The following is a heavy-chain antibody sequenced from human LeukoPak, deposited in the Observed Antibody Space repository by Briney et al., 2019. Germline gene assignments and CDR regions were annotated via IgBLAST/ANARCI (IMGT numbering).Heavy chain of an antibody. Sequence: KTGESLKISCKGSGYSFTSYWIGWVRQMPGKGLEWMGIIYPGDSDTRYSPSFQGQVTISADKSISTAYLQWSSLKASDTAMYYCARIIRNYDYVWGSYRHFDYWGQGTLVTVSS. J-gene: IGHJ4*02. CDR3: ARIIRNYDYVWGSYRHFDY. CDR2: IYPGDSDT. V-gene: IGHV5-51*01. CDR1: GYSFTSYW. D-gene: IGHD3-16*02.